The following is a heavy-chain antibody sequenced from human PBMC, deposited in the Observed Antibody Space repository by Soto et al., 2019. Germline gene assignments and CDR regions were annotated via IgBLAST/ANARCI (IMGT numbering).Heavy chain of an antibody. V-gene: IGHV3-30*18. CDR2: ISYDGSNK. CDR3: AKAGGKVSSPFDR. Sequence: QVHLEESGGGVVQPGRSLRLSCAAGYSFVYGMHWVRQAPGKGLEWVSFISYDGSNKYYADSVKGRFTVSIDNSRNTVFLEMDRLRIEDTAVYYCAKAGGKVSSPFDRWGQGTLGT. CDR1: GYSFVYG. D-gene: IGHD2-8*01. J-gene: IGHJ5*02.